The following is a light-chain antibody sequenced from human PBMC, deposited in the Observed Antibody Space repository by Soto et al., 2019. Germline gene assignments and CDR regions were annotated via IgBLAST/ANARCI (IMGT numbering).Light chain of an antibody. Sequence: QSVLTQPPSASGSPGQSVAISCTGTSSDVGGYNYVSWYQQHPGKAPKLMIYEVNKRPSGVPDRFSGSKSGNTASLTVSGLQAEDDDDYYCSSYAGSSNVFGTGTKVTV. V-gene: IGLV2-8*01. CDR3: SSYAGSSNV. CDR2: EVN. CDR1: SSDVGGYNY. J-gene: IGLJ1*01.